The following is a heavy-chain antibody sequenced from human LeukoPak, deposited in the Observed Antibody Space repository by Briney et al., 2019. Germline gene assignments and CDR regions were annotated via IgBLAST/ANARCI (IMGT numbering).Heavy chain of an antibody. D-gene: IGHD1-26*01. CDR3: AKWGQWELLRPDAFDI. J-gene: IGHJ3*02. CDR2: ISGSGGST. CDR1: GFTFSSYA. Sequence: GGSLRLSCAASGFTFSSYAMSWVRQAPGKGLEWVSAISGSGGSTYYVDSVKGRFTISRDNSKNTLYLQMNSLRAEDTAVYYCAKWGQWELLRPDAFDIWGQGTMVTVSS. V-gene: IGHV3-23*01.